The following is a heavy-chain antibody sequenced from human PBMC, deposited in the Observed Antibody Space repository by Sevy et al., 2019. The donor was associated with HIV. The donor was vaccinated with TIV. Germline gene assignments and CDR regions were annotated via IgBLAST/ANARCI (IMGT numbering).Heavy chain of an antibody. CDR3: TTDHPRDGEDAFDM. Sequence: GGSLRLSCAASGFTFSNVWMSWVRQAPGKGLEWVGRIKSKTDGGTTDYAAPVKGRFSISRDDSKNTLYLEMNSLKTEDTAVYYCTTDHPRDGEDAFDMWGQWTKVTVSS. CDR1: GFTFSNVW. J-gene: IGHJ3*02. CDR2: IKSKTDGGTT. V-gene: IGHV3-15*01.